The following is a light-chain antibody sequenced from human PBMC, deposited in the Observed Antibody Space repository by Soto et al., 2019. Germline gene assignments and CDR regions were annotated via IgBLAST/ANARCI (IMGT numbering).Light chain of an antibody. V-gene: IGKV1-5*01. CDR3: QQYNSYSA. CDR2: DAS. J-gene: IGKJ1*01. CDR1: QSISSW. Sequence: DIQMTQSPSTLSASVGDRVTITCRASQSISSWLAWYHQKPGKAPKLLIYDASSLESGVPSTFSGSGSWTEFTLNISSLQPDDFPTYYCQQYNSYSAFGQGTKVEIK.